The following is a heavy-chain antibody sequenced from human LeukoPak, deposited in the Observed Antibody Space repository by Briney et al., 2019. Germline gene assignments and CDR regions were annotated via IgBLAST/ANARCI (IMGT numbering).Heavy chain of an antibody. CDR3: ARGGQVVAAFGDAFDI. CDR1: GFTFDDYG. Sequence: GGSLRLSCAASGFTFDDYGMSWVRQAPGKGLEWVSGINWNGGSTVYADSVKGRFTISRDNAKDSLYLQMNSLRAGDTALYYCARGGQVVAAFGDAFDIWGQGTMVTVSS. D-gene: IGHD2-15*01. CDR2: INWNGGST. V-gene: IGHV3-20*04. J-gene: IGHJ3*02.